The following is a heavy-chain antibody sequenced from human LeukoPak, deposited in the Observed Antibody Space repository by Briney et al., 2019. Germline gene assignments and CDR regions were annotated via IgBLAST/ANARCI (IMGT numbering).Heavy chain of an antibody. J-gene: IGHJ3*02. Sequence: ASVKVSCKESVYTFANYDINWVRQATGQGLEWLGWMNPSIGNTGYAQKFQGRVAITRDTSISTAYMELSSLTSEDTAMYYCARDNSGQTRADDPFDIWGQGTVVTVSS. CDR2: MNPSIGNT. V-gene: IGHV1-8*03. CDR1: VYTFANYD. CDR3: ARDNSGQTRADDPFDI. D-gene: IGHD6-19*01.